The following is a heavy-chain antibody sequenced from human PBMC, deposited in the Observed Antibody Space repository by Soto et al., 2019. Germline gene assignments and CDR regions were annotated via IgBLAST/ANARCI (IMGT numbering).Heavy chain of an antibody. V-gene: IGHV3-30-3*01. Sequence: QVQMVESGGGVVQPGRSLRLSCAASGFTFSSYAMHWVRQAPGKGLEWVAVISYDGSNKYYADSVKGRFTISRDNSKNTLYLQMNSRRAEDTAVYYCAREGDDYGDCYYFYYWGQGTLGTVSS. CDR1: GFTFSSYA. CDR3: AREGDDYGDCYYFYY. D-gene: IGHD4-17*01. J-gene: IGHJ4*02. CDR2: ISYDGSNK.